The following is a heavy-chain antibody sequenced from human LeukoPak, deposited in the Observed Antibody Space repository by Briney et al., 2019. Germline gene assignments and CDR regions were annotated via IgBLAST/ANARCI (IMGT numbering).Heavy chain of an antibody. CDR2: INPNSGGT. D-gene: IGHD3-22*01. V-gene: IGHV1-2*06. CDR1: GYTFTGYY. J-gene: IGHJ4*02. Sequence: ASVKVSRKASGYTFTGYYMHWVRRAPGQGLEWMGRINPNSGGTNYAQKFQGRVTMTRDTSISTAYMELSRPRSDDTAVYYCARGYYDSSGYYHRPYYFDYWGQGTLVTVSS. CDR3: ARGYYDSSGYYHRPYYFDY.